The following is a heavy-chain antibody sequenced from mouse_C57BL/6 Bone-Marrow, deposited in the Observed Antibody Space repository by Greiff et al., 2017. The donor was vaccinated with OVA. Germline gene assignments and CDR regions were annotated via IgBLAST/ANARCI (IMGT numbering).Heavy chain of an antibody. CDR2: ISSGGSYT. CDR3: ARQDYGNYDYFDY. V-gene: IGHV5-6*01. J-gene: IGHJ2*01. D-gene: IGHD2-1*01. Sequence: EVKLVESGGDLVKPGGSLKLSCAASGFTFSSYGMSWVRQTPDKRLEWVATISSGGSYTYYPDSVKGRFTISRDTANNTLYLQMSSLKSEDTAMYYCARQDYGNYDYFDYWGQGTTLTVSS. CDR1: GFTFSSYG.